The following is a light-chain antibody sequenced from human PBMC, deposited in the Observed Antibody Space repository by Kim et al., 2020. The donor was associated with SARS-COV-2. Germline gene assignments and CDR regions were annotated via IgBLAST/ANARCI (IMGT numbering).Light chain of an antibody. J-gene: IGLJ2*01. CDR1: NIGSKS. CDR2: YDT. Sequence: PGKTARITCGGNNIGSKSGHWYQQKPGQAPVLVIYYDTDRPSGIPERFSGSNSGNTATLTISRVEAGDEADYYCQVWDTSSDHVVFGGGTQLTVL. CDR3: QVWDTSSDHVV. V-gene: IGLV3-21*04.